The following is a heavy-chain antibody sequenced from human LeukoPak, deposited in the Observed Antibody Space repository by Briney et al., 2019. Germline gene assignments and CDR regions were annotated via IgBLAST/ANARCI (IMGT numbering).Heavy chain of an antibody. D-gene: IGHD2-15*01. J-gene: IGHJ4*02. CDR3: ATYTRHCSGGTCYSIDY. CDR1: GDSISSYH. Sequence: SVTLSLTCTVSGDSISSYHWTWIRQPPGRGLEWIGYVYHSGSTNYHPSLKSRVAISLDTSNNQFSLKLTSVTAADTAIYYCATYTRHCSGGTCYSIDYWGQGTLVTVSS. CDR2: VYHSGST. V-gene: IGHV4-59*08.